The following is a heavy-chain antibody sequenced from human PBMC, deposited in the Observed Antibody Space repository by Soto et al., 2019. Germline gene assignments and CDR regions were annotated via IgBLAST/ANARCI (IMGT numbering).Heavy chain of an antibody. Sequence: QVQLVQSGAEVKKPGSSVKVSCKASGGTFSGYAISWVRQAPGQGLEWMGGIIPIFGTANYAQKFQGRVTITADESTSTAYMELSSLRSEDTAVYYCARGEYSSSWSSRGGSYYYYGMDVWGQGTTVTVSS. J-gene: IGHJ6*02. CDR3: ARGEYSSSWSSRGGSYYYYGMDV. CDR1: GGTFSGYA. D-gene: IGHD6-6*01. CDR2: IIPIFGTA. V-gene: IGHV1-69*12.